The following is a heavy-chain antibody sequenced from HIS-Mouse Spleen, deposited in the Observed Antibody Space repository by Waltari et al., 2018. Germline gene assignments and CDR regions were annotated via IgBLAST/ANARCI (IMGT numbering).Heavy chain of an antibody. CDR1: GGSISSSSYY. Sequence: QLQLQESGPGLVKPSETLSLTCTVSGGSISSSSYYWGWIRRPPGKGLEWIGSIYYSGSTYYNPSLKIRVTISVDTSKNQFSLKLSSVTAADTAVYYCAREIPYSSSWYDWYFDLWGRGTLVTVSS. CDR2: IYYSGST. CDR3: AREIPYSSSWYDWYFDL. V-gene: IGHV4-39*07. J-gene: IGHJ2*01. D-gene: IGHD6-13*01.